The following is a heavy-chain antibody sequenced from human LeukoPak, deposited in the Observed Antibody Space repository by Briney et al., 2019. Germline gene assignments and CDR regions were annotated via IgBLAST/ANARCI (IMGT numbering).Heavy chain of an antibody. CDR2: IDTSGGHT. D-gene: IGHD6-19*01. Sequence: GGSLRLSCAASGFTFSSYAMSWVRQAPGKGLEWVSAIDTSGGHTYYADSVKGRFTISRDNSENTLYLQMNSLRAEDTAVYYCAKDSSARYFDYWGQGTLVTVSS. CDR1: GFTFSSYA. J-gene: IGHJ4*02. CDR3: AKDSSARYFDY. V-gene: IGHV3-23*01.